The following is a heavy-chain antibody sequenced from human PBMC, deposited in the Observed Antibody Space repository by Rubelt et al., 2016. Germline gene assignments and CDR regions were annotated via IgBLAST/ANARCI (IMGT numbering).Heavy chain of an antibody. CDR3: VTGGGTFRY. CDR2: IKQDGSEK. J-gene: IGHJ4*02. CDR1: GLTFTSSW. Sequence: GSLRLFCAASGLTFTSSWMSWVRQAPGKGLEWVANIKQDGSEKYYVDSVKGRFTISRDNAKNSLYLQMNSLRAEVTSVYFCVTGGGTFRYWGQGTLVTVSS. V-gene: IGHV3-7*01. D-gene: IGHD4-23*01.